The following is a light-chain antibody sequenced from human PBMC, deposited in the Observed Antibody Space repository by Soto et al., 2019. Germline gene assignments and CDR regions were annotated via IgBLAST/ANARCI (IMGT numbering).Light chain of an antibody. CDR1: QSVSSY. Sequence: EIVLTQSPATLSLSPGERANLSCRASQSVSSYLAWYQQKPGQAPRLLIYDASNRATGIPARFSGSGSGTDFTLTISSLEPEDFAVYYCQQRSNWPPLFTSGPGTKVDIK. V-gene: IGKV3-11*01. CDR2: DAS. CDR3: QQRSNWPPLFT. J-gene: IGKJ3*01.